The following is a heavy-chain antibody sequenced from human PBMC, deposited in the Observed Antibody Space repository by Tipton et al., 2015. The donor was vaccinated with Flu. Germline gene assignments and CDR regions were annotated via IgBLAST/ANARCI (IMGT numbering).Heavy chain of an antibody. CDR2: IYPADSDT. Sequence: EVQLVQSGAEVKKPGESLKISCKASGYRFTNYWIGWVRQMPGKGPEWMGIIYPADSDTRYSPSFQGQVTISVDKSITTAYLQWSSLKDSDTAMYYCARERDGYKDFDEWGQGTLVTVSS. J-gene: IGHJ4*02. V-gene: IGHV5-51*01. CDR3: ARERDGYKDFDE. CDR1: GYRFTNYW. D-gene: IGHD5-24*01.